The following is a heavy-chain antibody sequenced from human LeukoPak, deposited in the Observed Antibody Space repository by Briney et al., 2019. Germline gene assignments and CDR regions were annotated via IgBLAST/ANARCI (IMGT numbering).Heavy chain of an antibody. Sequence: SETLSLTCTVSGGSISSYYWSWIRQPPGKGLEWIGYIYYIGSTNYNPSLKSRVTISVDTSKNQFSLKLSSVTAADTAVYYCARYGNIVVVPAAIGRDAFDIWGQGTMVTVSS. CDR1: GGSISSYY. D-gene: IGHD2-2*01. J-gene: IGHJ3*02. CDR2: IYYIGST. CDR3: ARYGNIVVVPAAIGRDAFDI. V-gene: IGHV4-59*08.